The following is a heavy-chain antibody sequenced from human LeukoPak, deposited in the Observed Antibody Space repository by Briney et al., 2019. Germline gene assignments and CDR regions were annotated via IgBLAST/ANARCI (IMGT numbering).Heavy chain of an antibody. Sequence: ASVKVSCKASGYTFTSYYMHWVRQAPGQGLEWMGIINPSGGSTSYAQKFQGRVTMTRDTSTSTVYMELSSLRSEDTAVYYCARAGLAKYSISWYRIDYWGQGTLVTVSS. V-gene: IGHV1-46*01. J-gene: IGHJ4*02. CDR3: ARAGLAKYSISWYRIDY. D-gene: IGHD6-13*01. CDR2: INPSGGST. CDR1: GYTFTSYY.